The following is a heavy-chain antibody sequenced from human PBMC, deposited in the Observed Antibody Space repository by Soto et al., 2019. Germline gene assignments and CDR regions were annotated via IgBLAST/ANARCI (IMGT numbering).Heavy chain of an antibody. CDR3: AKSYGLGSYTAFDI. J-gene: IGHJ3*02. D-gene: IGHD3-10*01. V-gene: IGHV3-30*18. CDR2: VSFDGDNK. Sequence: GGSLRLSCAASGFTFSNYVMSWVRQAPGKGLEWVAVVSFDGDNKYYADSVKGRFTISRDNSKNTLYLEMNSLRAEDTALYYCAKSYGLGSYTAFDIWGQGTMVTVSS. CDR1: GFTFSNYV.